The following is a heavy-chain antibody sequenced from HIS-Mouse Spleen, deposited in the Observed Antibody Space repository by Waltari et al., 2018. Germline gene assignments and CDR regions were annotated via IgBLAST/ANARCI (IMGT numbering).Heavy chain of an antibody. CDR2: IYYSGST. V-gene: IGHV4-39*01. CDR3: ARHNLNYWYFDL. CDR1: GGSISSSSYY. J-gene: IGHJ2*01. Sequence: QLQLQESGPGLVKPSETLSLTCTVSGGSISSSSYYWGLIRQPPGKGLEWIGSIYYSGSTYYNPSLKSRVTISVDTSKNQFSLKLSSVTAADTAVYYCARHNLNYWYFDLWGRGTLVTVSS.